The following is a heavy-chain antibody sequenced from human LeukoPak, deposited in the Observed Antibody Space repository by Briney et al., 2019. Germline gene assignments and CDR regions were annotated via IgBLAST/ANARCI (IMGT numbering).Heavy chain of an antibody. Sequence: GEFLKISCKGSGYRFTNNWIGWVRQMLGKGLEWMGIIYPGDSDTRYSPSFQGQVTISADKSVSTAYLQWSSLKASDTAMYYCARQSGSGSQTLPLYYYSGMDVWGQGTTVTVSS. CDR1: GYRFTNNW. D-gene: IGHD3-10*01. CDR2: IYPGDSDT. J-gene: IGHJ6*02. V-gene: IGHV5-51*01. CDR3: ARQSGSGSQTLPLYYYSGMDV.